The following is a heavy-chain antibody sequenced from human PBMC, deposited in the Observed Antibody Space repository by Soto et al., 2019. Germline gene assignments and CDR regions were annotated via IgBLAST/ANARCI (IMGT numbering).Heavy chain of an antibody. CDR3: ARDQLYYNDISGRPLNAFDV. D-gene: IGHD3-22*01. Sequence: GGSLRLSCAASGFTVSSNYMSSDRQAPGKGLEWVSVIYSGGSTYYADSVKGRFTISRDNSKNTLYLQMNSLRAEDTAVYYCARDQLYYNDISGRPLNAFDVWGQGTMVTVS. CDR2: IYSGGST. CDR1: GFTVSSNY. V-gene: IGHV3-66*01. J-gene: IGHJ3*01.